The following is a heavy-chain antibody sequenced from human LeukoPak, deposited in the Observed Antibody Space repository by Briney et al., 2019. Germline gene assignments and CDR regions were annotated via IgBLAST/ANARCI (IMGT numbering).Heavy chain of an antibody. CDR1: GGSISSYY. CDR2: IYYPGST. D-gene: IGHD3-10*01. J-gene: IGHJ5*02. Sequence: SETLSLTCTVSGGSISSYYWSWIRQPPGKGREWIAYIYYPGSTNYPPSLNSRVTISVDTSKNQFSLKLSSVPAADTAVYYCARNYGSGSYYLWGQGTLVTVSS. CDR3: ARNYGSGSYYL. V-gene: IGHV4-59*08.